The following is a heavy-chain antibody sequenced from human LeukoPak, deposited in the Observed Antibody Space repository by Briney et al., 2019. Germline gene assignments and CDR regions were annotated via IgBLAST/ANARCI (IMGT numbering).Heavy chain of an antibody. D-gene: IGHD2-2*01. J-gene: IGHJ3*02. Sequence: GGSLRLSCAASGFTFDDYGMSWVRQAPGKGLEWVAFIRYDGSNKYYADSVKGRFTISRDNSKNTLYLQMNSLRAEDTAVYYCAKVGEYQLLLYAFDMWGQGTMVTVSS. CDR1: GFTFDDYG. V-gene: IGHV3-30*02. CDR2: IRYDGSNK. CDR3: AKVGEYQLLLYAFDM.